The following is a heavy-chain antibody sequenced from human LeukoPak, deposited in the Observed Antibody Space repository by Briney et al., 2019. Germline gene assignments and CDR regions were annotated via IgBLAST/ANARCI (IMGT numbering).Heavy chain of an antibody. CDR3: ARGGRGILEWLFLP. D-gene: IGHD3-3*01. CDR2: INPNSGGT. J-gene: IGHJ5*02. Sequence: ASVTVSYKASGYTFSGYYIHWVRQAPGQGLEWMGWINPNSGGTNYAHKFHGKVTLTRDTSINTAYLLLSRVTSDDTAVYYCARGGRGILEWLFLPWGQGTLVTVSS. V-gene: IGHV1-2*07. CDR1: GYTFSGYY.